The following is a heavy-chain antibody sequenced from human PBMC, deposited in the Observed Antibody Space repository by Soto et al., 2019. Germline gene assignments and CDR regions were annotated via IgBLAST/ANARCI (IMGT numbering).Heavy chain of an antibody. V-gene: IGHV4-34*01. CDR3: ARAKVKVGATLFDF. Sequence: SETLSLTCGLSDGSFRGHYWSWIRQPPGKGLEWIAEINHSGFTNYNPSLKSRVTISRDTSTNQISLKLTSLTAADSALYYCARAKVKVGATLFDFWGQGTQVTVSS. J-gene: IGHJ4*02. CDR2: INHSGFT. CDR1: DGSFRGHY. D-gene: IGHD1-26*01.